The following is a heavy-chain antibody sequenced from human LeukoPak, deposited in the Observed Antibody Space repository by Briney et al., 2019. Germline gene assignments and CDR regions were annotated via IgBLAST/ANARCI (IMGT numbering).Heavy chain of an antibody. V-gene: IGHV3-33*06. CDR2: IWDDGSNK. J-gene: IGHJ2*01. D-gene: IGHD4/OR15-4a*01. CDR1: GVNFNDND. CDR3: AKDRGVQDWDFDL. Sequence: GGSLRLSCVACGVNFNDNDMEWVRQAPGKGLEWVAVIWDDGSNKYYAESVKGRFTISRDISKNMLYLQMNSLRVEDTAVYYFAKDRGVQDWDFDLWGRGTLVTVSS.